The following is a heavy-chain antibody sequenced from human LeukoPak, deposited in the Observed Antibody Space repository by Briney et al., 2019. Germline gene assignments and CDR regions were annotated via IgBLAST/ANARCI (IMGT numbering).Heavy chain of an antibody. CDR3: ARTVYDILSGLDY. CDR2: FNPSGRP. V-gene: IGHV1-46*01. Sequence: ASVKVSCKASGYTFTSYYMHWVRQAPGQGLDWRGMFNPSGRPRYAQKFQGRVTMNRDTSTSTVSMELSSLRSDDTAVYYCARTVYDILSGLDYWGQGTLVTVSS. CDR1: GYTFTSYY. J-gene: IGHJ4*02. D-gene: IGHD3-9*01.